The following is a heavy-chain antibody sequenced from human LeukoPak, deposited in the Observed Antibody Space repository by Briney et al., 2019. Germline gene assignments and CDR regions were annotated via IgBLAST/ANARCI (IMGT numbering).Heavy chain of an antibody. CDR3: ARDLVVPAAIRPNWFDH. CDR1: GGTFNIYG. J-gene: IGHJ5*02. CDR2: IIPILGIS. Sequence: GASVTVSYKASGGTFNIYGMRWVGQAPGEGREGMGRIIPILGISNYAQKFQGRVTITADKSTSTAYMELSSLRSEDTAVYYCARDLVVPAAIRPNWFDHWGQGTLVTVSS. V-gene: IGHV1-69*04. D-gene: IGHD2-2*02.